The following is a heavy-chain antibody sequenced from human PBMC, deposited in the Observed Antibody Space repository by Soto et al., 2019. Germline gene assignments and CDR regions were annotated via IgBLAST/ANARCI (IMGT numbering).Heavy chain of an antibody. CDR2: MYYSGST. D-gene: IGHD3-22*01. V-gene: IGHV4-30-4*01. Sequence: QVQLQESGPGLVKPSQTLSLTSTVSGGSISCGNYYWSWIRQPPGKGLEWIGYMYYSGSTYYNPFLKSRVTISVDTSKNQFSLKLSSVTAADTAVYYCAREDDSSGYYLDYWGQGTLVTVSS. CDR3: AREDDSSGYYLDY. J-gene: IGHJ4*02. CDR1: GGSISCGNYY.